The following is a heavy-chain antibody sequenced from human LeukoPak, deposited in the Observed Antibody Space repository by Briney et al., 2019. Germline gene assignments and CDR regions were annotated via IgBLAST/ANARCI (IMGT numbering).Heavy chain of an antibody. V-gene: IGHV3-30*18. J-gene: IGHJ4*02. CDR3: AKDPGYYGSGSYYMHY. CDR2: ISYDGSNK. D-gene: IGHD3-10*01. Sequence: GGSLRLSCAASGFTFSSYGMHWVRQAPGKGLEWVAVISYDGSNKYYADSVKGRFTISRDNSKNTLYLQMNSLRAEDTAVYYCAKDPGYYGSGSYYMHYWGQGTLVTVSS. CDR1: GFTFSSYG.